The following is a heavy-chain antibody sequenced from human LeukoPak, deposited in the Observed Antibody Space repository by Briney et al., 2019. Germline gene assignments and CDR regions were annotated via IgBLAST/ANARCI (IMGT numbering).Heavy chain of an antibody. V-gene: IGHV4-39*01. Sequence: SETLSLTCTVSGGSISSSSYYWGWIRQPPGKGLEWIGSIYYSGSTYYNPSLKSRVTISVDTSKNQFSLKLSSVTAADTAVYYCARHDYSSSFFDYWGQGTLVTVSS. CDR2: IYYSGST. J-gene: IGHJ4*02. CDR3: ARHDYSSSFFDY. CDR1: GGSISSSSYY. D-gene: IGHD6-6*01.